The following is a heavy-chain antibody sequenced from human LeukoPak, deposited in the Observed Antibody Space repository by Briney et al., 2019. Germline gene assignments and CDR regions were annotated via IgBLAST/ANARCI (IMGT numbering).Heavy chain of an antibody. J-gene: IGHJ4*02. V-gene: IGHV3-11*04. CDR3: TRSNWGPEY. D-gene: IGHD7-27*01. Sequence: GGSLRLSCAASGFTFTAYYMSWMRQAPGKGLEWISHISGHGDTIYYADSVKGRFTISRDNAKNSLYLQMNSPRAEDTAVHYCTRSNWGPEYWGQGTLVTVSS. CDR2: ISGHGDTI. CDR1: GFTFTAYY.